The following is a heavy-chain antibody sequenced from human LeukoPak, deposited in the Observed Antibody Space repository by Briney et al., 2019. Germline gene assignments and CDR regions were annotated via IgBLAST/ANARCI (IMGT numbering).Heavy chain of an antibody. CDR1: GYSISSGYY. V-gene: IGHV4-38-2*01. CDR2: IYHSGST. CDR3: ARGAAWGSYRYSRPSYHYGMDV. J-gene: IGHJ6*04. D-gene: IGHD3-16*02. Sequence: KPSETLSLTCAVSGYSISSGYYWGWIRQPPGKGLEWIGSIYHSGSTYYNPSLKSRVTISVDTSKNQFSLKLSSVTAADTAVYYCARGAAWGSYRYSRPSYHYGMDVWGKGTTVTVSS.